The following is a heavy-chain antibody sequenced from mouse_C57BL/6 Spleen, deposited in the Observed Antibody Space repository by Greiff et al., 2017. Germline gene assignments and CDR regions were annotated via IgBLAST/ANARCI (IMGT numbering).Heavy chain of an antibody. CDR3: ARDRGEGYSN. CDR2: ISYDGSN. Sequence: EVKLMESGPGLVKPSQSLSLTCSVTGYSITSGYYWNWIRQFPGNKLEWMGYISYDGSNNYNPSLKNRISITRDTSKNQFFLKLNSVTTEDTATYYCARDRGEGYSNWGQGTTLTVSS. CDR1: GYSITSGYY. V-gene: IGHV3-6*01. D-gene: IGHD2-3*01. J-gene: IGHJ2*01.